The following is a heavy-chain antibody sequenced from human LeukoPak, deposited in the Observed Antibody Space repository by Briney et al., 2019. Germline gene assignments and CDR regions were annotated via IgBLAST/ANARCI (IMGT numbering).Heavy chain of an antibody. CDR3: ATVRDSIVVVPAAMGWFDP. J-gene: IGHJ5*02. D-gene: IGHD2-2*01. Sequence: GASVKVSCKASGGTFSSYAISWVRQAPGQGLEWMGGIIPIFGTANYAQKFQGRVTITADESTSTAYMELSSLRSEDTAVYYCATVRDSIVVVPAAMGWFDPWGQGTLVTVSS. V-gene: IGHV1-69*01. CDR2: IIPIFGTA. CDR1: GGTFSSYA.